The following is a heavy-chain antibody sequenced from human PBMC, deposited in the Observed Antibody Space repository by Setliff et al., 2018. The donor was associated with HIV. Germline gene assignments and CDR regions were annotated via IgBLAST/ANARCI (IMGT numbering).Heavy chain of an antibody. CDR1: GGPISSRTDY. J-gene: IGHJ4*02. D-gene: IGHD5-18*01. CDR2: IYYSGGS. CDR3: ARNTLGYGAHFDN. Sequence: SETLSLTCTVSGGPISSRTDYWAWIRQPPGKGLEWIGSIYYSGGSSYNPSLKSRVTMSVDTSNNHFSLRLHSVTAADTAVYYCARNTLGYGAHFDNWGQGILVTVSS. V-gene: IGHV4-39*02.